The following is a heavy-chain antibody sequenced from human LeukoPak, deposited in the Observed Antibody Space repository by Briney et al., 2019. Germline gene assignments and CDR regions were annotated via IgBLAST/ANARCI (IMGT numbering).Heavy chain of an antibody. CDR3: ARQSRSTKGLFDY. CDR2: IKQDGSEK. J-gene: IGHJ4*02. V-gene: IGHV3-7*01. CDR1: GFTFISYW. Sequence: PGGSLRLSCAASGFTFISYWMSCVRQAPGKGLEWVANIKQDGSEKYYVDSVKGRFTISRDNAKNSLYLQMNSRRAEDTAVYYCARQSRSTKGLFDYWGQGTLVTVSS.